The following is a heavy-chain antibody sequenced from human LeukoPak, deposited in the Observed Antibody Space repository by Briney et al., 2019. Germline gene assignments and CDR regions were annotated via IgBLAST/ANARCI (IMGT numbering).Heavy chain of an antibody. Sequence: PGGSLRLSCAASGFTFSSYSMNWVRQAPGKGLEWVSSISSSSSYIYYADSVKGRFTISRDNAKNSLYLQMNSLRAEDTAVYYCARASGYTYYFDYWGQGTLVTVSS. CDR1: GFTFSSYS. CDR2: ISSSSSYI. D-gene: IGHD5-12*01. V-gene: IGHV3-21*01. J-gene: IGHJ4*02. CDR3: ARASGYTYYFDY.